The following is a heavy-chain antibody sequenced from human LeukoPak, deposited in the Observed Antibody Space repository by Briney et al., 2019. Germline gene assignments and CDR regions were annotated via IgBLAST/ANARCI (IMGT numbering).Heavy chain of an antibody. Sequence: SVKVSCKASGGTFSSYAISWVRQAPGQGLEWMGGIIPIFGTANYAQKFQGRVTITADESTSTAYIELSSLRSEDTAVYYCARSWDTAMVSYFDYWGQGTLVTVSS. V-gene: IGHV1-69*13. CDR1: GGTFSSYA. J-gene: IGHJ4*02. CDR3: ARSWDTAMVSYFDY. CDR2: IIPIFGTA. D-gene: IGHD5-18*01.